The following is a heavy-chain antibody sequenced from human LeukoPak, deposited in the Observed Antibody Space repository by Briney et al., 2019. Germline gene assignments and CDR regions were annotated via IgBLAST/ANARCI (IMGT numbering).Heavy chain of an antibody. CDR1: GFTFSDYY. V-gene: IGHV3-11*04. D-gene: IGHD5-18*01. CDR2: ITSSGSTI. CDR3: ARRYSSGAVFDY. J-gene: IGHJ4*02. Sequence: PGRSLRLSCAASGFTFSDYYMSWIRQAPGKGLEWVSYITSSGSTIYYADSVKGRFTISRDNAKNSLYLQMNSLRAEDTAVYYCARRYSSGAVFDYWGQGTLVTVSS.